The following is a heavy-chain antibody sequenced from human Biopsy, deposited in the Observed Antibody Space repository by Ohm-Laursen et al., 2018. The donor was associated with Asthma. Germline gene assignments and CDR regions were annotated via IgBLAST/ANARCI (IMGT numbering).Heavy chain of an antibody. Sequence: VASVKVSCKASGYNFISFAIHWVRQAPGQRLEWMGGVNTGNGDTKYSQKFQGRVTMTRDTSASTAYMELRGLRSEDTATYYCARTYSDFLTGQVKDVFGVWGQGTMVTVSS. CDR2: VNTGNGDT. CDR3: ARTYSDFLTGQVKDVFGV. D-gene: IGHD3-9*01. CDR1: GYNFISFA. J-gene: IGHJ3*01. V-gene: IGHV1-3*04.